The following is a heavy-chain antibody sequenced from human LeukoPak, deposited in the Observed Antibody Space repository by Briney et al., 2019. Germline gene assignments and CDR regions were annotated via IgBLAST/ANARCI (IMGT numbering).Heavy chain of an antibody. CDR2: IYYSGST. J-gene: IGHJ4*02. CDR1: GGSISSYY. V-gene: IGHV4-59*01. CDR3: AVHDYGDYFFDY. Sequence: SETLSLTCTVSGGSISSYYWSWLRQPPGKGLEWIGYIYYSGSTNYNPSLKSRVTISVDTSKNQFSLKLSSVTAADTAVYYCAVHDYGDYFFDYWGQGTLVTVSS. D-gene: IGHD4-17*01.